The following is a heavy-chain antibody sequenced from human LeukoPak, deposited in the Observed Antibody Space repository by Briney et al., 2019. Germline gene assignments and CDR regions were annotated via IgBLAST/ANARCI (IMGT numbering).Heavy chain of an antibody. D-gene: IGHD3-22*01. CDR2: IWYDGSNK. Sequence: GGSLRLSCAASGFTFSSYGMHWVRQAPGKGLEWVAVIWYDGSNKHYADSVKGRFTISRDNSKNTLYLQMNSLRAEDTAVYYCARDQYYYDSSGYYTPGYYGMDVWGQGTTVTVSS. CDR3: ARDQYYYDSSGYYTPGYYGMDV. V-gene: IGHV3-33*01. CDR1: GFTFSSYG. J-gene: IGHJ6*02.